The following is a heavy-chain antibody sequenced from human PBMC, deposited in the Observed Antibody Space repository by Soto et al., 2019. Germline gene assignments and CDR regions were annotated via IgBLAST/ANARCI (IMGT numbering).Heavy chain of an antibody. V-gene: IGHV5-51*01. Sequence: GESLKISCRGSGYRFTSYWIGWVRQMPGKGLEWMGSIYPGDSESRYSPSFQGQVTISADKSIGIAYLQWSSLKASDSAMYYCARQLSPYSSGGNFRNAFDIWGQGTMVTVSS. J-gene: IGHJ3*02. CDR2: IYPGDSES. CDR3: ARQLSPYSSGGNFRNAFDI. D-gene: IGHD3-22*01. CDR1: GYRFTSYW.